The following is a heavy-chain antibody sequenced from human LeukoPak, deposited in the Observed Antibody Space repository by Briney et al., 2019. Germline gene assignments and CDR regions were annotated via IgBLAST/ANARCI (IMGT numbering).Heavy chain of an antibody. CDR2: INPNSGGT. J-gene: IGHJ3*02. CDR3: AGLIVGATDDAFDI. Sequence: ASVTVSCKASGYTFTGYYMHWVRQAPGQGLEWMGWINPNSGGTNYAQKFQGRVTMTRDTSISTAYMELSRLRSDDTAVYYCAGLIVGATDDAFDIWGQGTMVTVSS. CDR1: GYTFTGYY. V-gene: IGHV1-2*02. D-gene: IGHD1-26*01.